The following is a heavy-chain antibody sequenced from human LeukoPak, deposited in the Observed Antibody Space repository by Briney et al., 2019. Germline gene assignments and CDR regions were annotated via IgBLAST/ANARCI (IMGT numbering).Heavy chain of an antibody. V-gene: IGHV3-33*01. CDR3: ARDLSYSWDY. CDR2: IWYDGSNK. Sequence: PGGSLRLSCAASGFTFSNYGMHWVPQAPGKGLEWVAVIWYDGSNKYYADSVKGRFTISRDNSKNTLYLQMNSLRAEDTAVYYCARDLSYSWDYWGQGTLVTVSS. D-gene: IGHD2-15*01. J-gene: IGHJ4*02. CDR1: GFTFSNYG.